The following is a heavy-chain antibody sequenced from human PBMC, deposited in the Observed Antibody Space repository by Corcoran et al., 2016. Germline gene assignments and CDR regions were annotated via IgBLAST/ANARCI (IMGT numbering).Heavy chain of an antibody. V-gene: IGHV3-53*01. J-gene: IGHJ4*02. CDR3: ARDSYGYDY. CDR2: IYSGGTT. Sequence: EVQLVESGGGLIQPGGSLRLSCAASGFNVSRNYMSWVRQAPGKGLEWVSLIYSGGTTYYADSVQGRFTISRDNSKNTLYLQMNSLRAEDTAVYYCARDSYGYDYWGQGTLVTVSS. D-gene: IGHD3-16*01. CDR1: GFNVSRNY.